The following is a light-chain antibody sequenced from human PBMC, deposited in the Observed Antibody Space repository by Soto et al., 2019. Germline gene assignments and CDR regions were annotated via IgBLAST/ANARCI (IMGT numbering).Light chain of an antibody. V-gene: IGKV2-24*01. J-gene: IGKJ1*01. CDR3: MQATQFPWT. Sequence: EIVMTQTPLSAPVCLGQPASLSLRYNQSLLHSDGNTYLNWLQQRPGQPPRLLIYKISNRFSGVPERFSGSGAGADFTLTISRVEAEDVATYYCMQATQFPWTFGKGTKVDIK. CDR2: KIS. CDR1: QSLLHSDGNTY.